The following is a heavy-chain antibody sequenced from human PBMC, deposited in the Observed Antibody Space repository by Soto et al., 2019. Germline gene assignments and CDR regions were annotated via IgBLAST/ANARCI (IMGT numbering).Heavy chain of an antibody. CDR3: TKNYYFDS. Sequence: EVQLLESGGGLIQPGGSLSLSCAASGFPFSSYAMSWVRQAPVKGLEWFSSINVGVGNTHYADSVRGRFTISRDNSKNTAYLQMNSLRAEDTAIYFCTKNYYFDSWGQGALVTVSS. CDR2: INVGVGNT. V-gene: IGHV3-23*01. CDR1: GFPFSSYA. D-gene: IGHD3-10*01. J-gene: IGHJ4*02.